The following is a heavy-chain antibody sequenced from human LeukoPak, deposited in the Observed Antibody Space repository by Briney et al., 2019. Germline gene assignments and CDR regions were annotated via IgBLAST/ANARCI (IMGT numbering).Heavy chain of an antibody. Sequence: SETLSLIWYVSCVSICSVSYYWSWLRQPAGTGLEWIGRIYTSGSTNYNPSLKSRVTISVDTSKNQFTLKLSSVTAADTAVYYCARGAGAFDIWGQGTMVTVSS. CDR3: ARGAGAFDI. CDR1: CVSICSVSYY. CDR2: IYTSGST. V-gene: IGHV4-61*02. J-gene: IGHJ3*02.